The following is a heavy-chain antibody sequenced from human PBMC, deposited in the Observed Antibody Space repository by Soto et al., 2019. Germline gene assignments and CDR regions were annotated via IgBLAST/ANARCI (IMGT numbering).Heavy chain of an antibody. V-gene: IGHV1-18*01. CDR3: AREKKSMSVAFDD. CDR1: GYTFTSYG. D-gene: IGHD6-19*01. CDR2: ISGYNGDT. Sequence: QVQLVPSGAEVKKPGASVKVSCKASGYTFTSYGIGWVRQAPGQGLEWMGWISGYNGDTKYTEKHQGRLTMTTDTTTSTAYMELKSLRSDDTAVYYCAREKKSMSVAFDDWGQGTLVTVSS. J-gene: IGHJ4*02.